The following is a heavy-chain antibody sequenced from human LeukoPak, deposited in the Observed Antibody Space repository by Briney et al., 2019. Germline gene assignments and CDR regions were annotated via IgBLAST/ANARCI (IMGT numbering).Heavy chain of an antibody. CDR3: TRIFYYGTRGYYPDF. V-gene: IGHV3-72*01. CDR2: GKNKDYAYST. Sequence: PGGSLRLSCAASGFTFSDHHMDWVRQAPGKGLEWTGRGKNKDYAYSTVYAASVKGRFTFSRDDPKNSLYLQMNSLTTEDTAVYYCTRIFYYGTRGYYPDFWGQGTLVTVSS. D-gene: IGHD3-22*01. CDR1: GFTFSDHH. J-gene: IGHJ4*02.